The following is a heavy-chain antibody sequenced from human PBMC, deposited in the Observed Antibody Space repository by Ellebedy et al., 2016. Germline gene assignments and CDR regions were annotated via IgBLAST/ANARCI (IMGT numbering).Heavy chain of an antibody. V-gene: IGHV4-59*01. CDR3: ARDKVDDYGDSYYFDY. D-gene: IGHD4-17*01. Sequence: GSLRLSXTVSGGSISSYYWSWIRQPPGKGLEWIGYIYYSGSTNYNPSLKSRVTISVDTSKNQFSLKLSSVTAADTAVYYCARDKVDDYGDSYYFDYWGQGTLVTVSS. CDR1: GGSISSYY. CDR2: IYYSGST. J-gene: IGHJ4*02.